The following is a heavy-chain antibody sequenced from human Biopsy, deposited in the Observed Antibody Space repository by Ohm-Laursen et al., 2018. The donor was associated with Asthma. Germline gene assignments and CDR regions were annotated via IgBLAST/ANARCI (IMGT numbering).Heavy chain of an antibody. CDR1: GGSFSSNY. J-gene: IGHJ6*02. V-gene: IGHV4-34*01. D-gene: IGHD1-26*01. CDR3: ARGSSSRLSQWELLVSGGKRAYSYYGMDV. CDR2: TPHRGYT. Sequence: SQTLSLTCPVYGGSFSSNYWSWIRQTPGKGLEWLGDTPHRGYTNYSPILSSRLPLSVDTSKNQFSLRLTSVTAADTAVYYCARGSSSRLSQWELLVSGGKRAYSYYGMDVWGQGTTVTVSS.